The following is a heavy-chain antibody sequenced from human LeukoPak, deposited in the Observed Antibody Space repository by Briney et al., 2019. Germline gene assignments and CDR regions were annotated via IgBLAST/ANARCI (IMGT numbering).Heavy chain of an antibody. D-gene: IGHD3-3*01. V-gene: IGHV3-21*01. J-gene: IGHJ3*02. Sequence: PGGSLRLSCAASGFTFSSYSMNWVRQAPGKGLEWVSSISSSSSYIYYADSVKGRFTISRDNAKNSLYLQMNSLRAEDTAVYYCARAARIHYDFWSGYYRVSAFDIWGQGTMVTVSS. CDR3: ARAARIHYDFWSGYYRVSAFDI. CDR2: ISSSSSYI. CDR1: GFTFSSYS.